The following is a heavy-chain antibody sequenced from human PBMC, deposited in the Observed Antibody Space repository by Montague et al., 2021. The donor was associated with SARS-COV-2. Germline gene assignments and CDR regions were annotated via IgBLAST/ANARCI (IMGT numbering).Heavy chain of an antibody. CDR1: GGSIKTYIW. CDR2: ILHSGTA. J-gene: IGHJ4*02. CDR3: AKDVSLSVAALDS. D-gene: IGHD6-19*01. Sequence: CAVSGGSIKTYIWWSWVRQAPGKGLEWLGEILHSGTANYNPSLKSRVTISVDKSRNEFSLKLSSLTAADTAVYFCAKDVSLSVAALDSWGQGTLVTVSS. V-gene: IGHV4-4*01.